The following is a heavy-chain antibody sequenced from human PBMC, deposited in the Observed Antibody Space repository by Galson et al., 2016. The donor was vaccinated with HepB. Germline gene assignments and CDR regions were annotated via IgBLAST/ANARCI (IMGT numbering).Heavy chain of an antibody. CDR3: ARGSGSGSSRFRFYFYMDM. CDR2: IYSDGST. D-gene: IGHD3-10*01. J-gene: IGHJ6*03. Sequence: SLRLSCAVSGFIVNNNYMSWVRQAPGKGLEWVSVIYSDGSTYYADSVRGRFTISRDNPRNLLHLQMNSLRVDDSAIYYCARGSGSGSSRFRFYFYMDMWGKGTTVTVSS. V-gene: IGHV3-66*01. CDR1: GFIVNNNY.